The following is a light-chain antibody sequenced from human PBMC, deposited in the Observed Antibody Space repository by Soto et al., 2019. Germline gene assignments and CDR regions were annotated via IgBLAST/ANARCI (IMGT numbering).Light chain of an antibody. V-gene: IGKV1-33*01. J-gene: IGKJ2*01. CDR3: QQYDNLPYI. CDR2: DAH. CDR1: KDIKKF. Sequence: EIRMTPSPSSLSASVGYILIITWQESKDIKKFLSLFQQKPGKATKLLIYDAHNLQTGVPTRFGGSGSGTDFTFTITSFQPEDIGTYFSQQYDNLPYIFGQGTRMEIK.